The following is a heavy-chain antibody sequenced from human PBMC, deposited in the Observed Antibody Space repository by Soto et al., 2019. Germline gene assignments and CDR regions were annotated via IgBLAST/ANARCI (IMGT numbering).Heavy chain of an antibody. CDR3: ARGGYYDILTGYYIYYYGMDV. Sequence: KPSETLSLTCAVYGGSFSGYYWSWIRQPPGKGLEWIGEINHSGSTNYNPSLKSRVTISVDTSKNQFSLKLSSVTAADTAVYYCARGGYYDILTGYYIYYYGMDVWGQGTTVTVSS. CDR2: INHSGST. CDR1: GGSFSGYY. D-gene: IGHD3-9*01. J-gene: IGHJ6*02. V-gene: IGHV4-34*01.